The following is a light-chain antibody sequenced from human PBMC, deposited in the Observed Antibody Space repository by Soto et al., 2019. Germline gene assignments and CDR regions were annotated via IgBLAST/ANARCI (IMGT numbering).Light chain of an antibody. CDR1: SSDIGGYNY. J-gene: IGLJ2*01. CDR2: EVT. CDR3: NSYAGRNAVL. Sequence: QSALTQPPSASGSPGQSVTISCTGTSSDIGGYNYVSWYQQHPGKAPKLMIYEVTKRPSGVPDRFSGSKSGNTASLTVSGLQAEDEAVYYCNSYAGRNAVLFGGGTKLTVL. V-gene: IGLV2-8*01.